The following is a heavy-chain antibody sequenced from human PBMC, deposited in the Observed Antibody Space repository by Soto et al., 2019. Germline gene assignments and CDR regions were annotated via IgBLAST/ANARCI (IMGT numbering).Heavy chain of an antibody. V-gene: IGHV1-2*04. J-gene: IGHJ6*02. CDR2: INPNSGGT. Sequence: ASVKVSCKASGYTFTGYYMHWVRQAPGQGLEWMGWINPNSGGTNYAQKFQGWVTMTRDTSISTAYMELSRLRSDDTAVYYCARNVVAATRSYYYYYGMDVWGQGTTVTVS. D-gene: IGHD2-15*01. CDR1: GYTFTGYY. CDR3: ARNVVAATRSYYYYYGMDV.